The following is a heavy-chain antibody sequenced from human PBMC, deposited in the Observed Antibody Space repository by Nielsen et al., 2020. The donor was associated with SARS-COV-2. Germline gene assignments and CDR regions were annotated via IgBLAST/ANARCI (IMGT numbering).Heavy chain of an antibody. J-gene: IGHJ4*02. CDR1: GFTFSSYA. CDR3: AKDLGIVVVTAIQY. Sequence: ESLNISCAASGFTFSSYAMSWVRQAPGKGLEWVSAISGSGGSTYYADSVKGRFTISRDNSKNTLYLQMNSLRAEDTAVYYCAKDLGIVVVTAIQYWGQGTLVTVSS. V-gene: IGHV3-23*01. D-gene: IGHD2-21*02. CDR2: ISGSGGST.